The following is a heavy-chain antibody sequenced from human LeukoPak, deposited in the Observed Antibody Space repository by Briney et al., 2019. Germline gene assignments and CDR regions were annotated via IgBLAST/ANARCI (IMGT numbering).Heavy chain of an antibody. V-gene: IGHV4-34*01. CDR2: INHSGST. CDR1: GGSFSGYY. CDR3: AREGAAGYSLNWFDP. J-gene: IGHJ5*02. D-gene: IGHD5-12*01. Sequence: SGTLSLACAVYGGSFSGYYWSWIRQPPGKGLEWIGEINHSGSTNYNPSLKSRVTISVDTSKNQFSLKLSSVTAADTAVYYCAREGAAGYSLNWFDPWGQGTLVTVSS.